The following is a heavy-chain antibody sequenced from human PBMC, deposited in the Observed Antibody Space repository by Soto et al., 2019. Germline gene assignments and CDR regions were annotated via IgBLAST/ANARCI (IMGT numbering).Heavy chain of an antibody. CDR3: ASSSPSPYDFWSGYSRPLYYFDY. J-gene: IGHJ4*02. D-gene: IGHD3-3*01. Sequence: SETLSLTCTVSGGSISSYYWSWIRQPPGKGLEWIGYIYYSGSTNYNPSLKSRVTISVDTSKNQFSLKLSSVTAADTAVYYCASSSPSPYDFWSGYSRPLYYFDYWGQGTLVTVSS. CDR2: IYYSGST. V-gene: IGHV4-59*01. CDR1: GGSISSYY.